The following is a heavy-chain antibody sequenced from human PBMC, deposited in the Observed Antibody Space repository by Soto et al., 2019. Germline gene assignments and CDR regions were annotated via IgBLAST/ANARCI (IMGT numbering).Heavy chain of an antibody. CDR2: IYYSGST. Sequence: SETLSLTCTVSGGSISGGGYYWSWIRQHPGKGLEWIGYIYYSGSTYYNPSLKSRVTISVDTSKNQFSLTVTSVTAADTAVYYCARRIVARETFDYWGQGTLVTVSS. D-gene: IGHD5-12*01. CDR3: ARRIVARETFDY. CDR1: GGSISGGGYY. V-gene: IGHV4-31*03. J-gene: IGHJ4*02.